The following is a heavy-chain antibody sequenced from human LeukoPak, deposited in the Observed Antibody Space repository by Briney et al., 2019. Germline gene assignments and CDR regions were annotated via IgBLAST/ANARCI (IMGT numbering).Heavy chain of an antibody. CDR1: GFTFNSYA. D-gene: IGHD1-26*01. CDR3: ATIVGATSRAFDI. J-gene: IGHJ3*02. V-gene: IGHV3-23*01. Sequence: GGSLRLSCAASGFTFNSYAMSWVRQAPGKGLEWVSTITGSGGGTYYADSVKGRFTISRDNSKNTLYLQMNSLRAEDTAVYYCATIVGATSRAFDIWGQGTMVTVSS. CDR2: ITGSGGGT.